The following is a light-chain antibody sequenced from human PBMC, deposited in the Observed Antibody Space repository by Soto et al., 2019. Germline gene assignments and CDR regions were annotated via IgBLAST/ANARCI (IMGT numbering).Light chain of an antibody. CDR3: QQYNNWPPTWT. J-gene: IGKJ1*01. Sequence: EIVLTQSPATLSLSPGERATLSCRASQIVSGKYLAWYHQRPGQAPRVLIYGASTRATGIPARFSGSGSGTEFTLTISSLQSEDFAVYYCQQYNNWPPTWTFGQGTKVEIK. CDR1: QIVSGKY. V-gene: IGKV3-15*01. CDR2: GAS.